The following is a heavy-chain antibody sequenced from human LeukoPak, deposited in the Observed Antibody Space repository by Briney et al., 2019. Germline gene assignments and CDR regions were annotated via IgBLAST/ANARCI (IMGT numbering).Heavy chain of an antibody. J-gene: IGHJ4*02. CDR2: TYYRSKWYN. Sequence: SQTLSLTCAISGDSVSSNSAAWNWIRQSPSRGLEWLGRTYYRSKWYNDYAVSVKSRITINPDTSKNQFSLQLNSVTPEDTAVYYCARAAYYYGSGSYYGLGMGYFDYWGQGTLVTVSS. CDR3: ARAAYYYGSGSYYGLGMGYFDY. V-gene: IGHV6-1*01. D-gene: IGHD3-10*01. CDR1: GDSVSSNSAA.